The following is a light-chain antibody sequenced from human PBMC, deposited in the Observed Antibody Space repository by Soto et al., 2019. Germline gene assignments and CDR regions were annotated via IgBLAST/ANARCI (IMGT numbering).Light chain of an antibody. CDR3: QQYNNWPPMYT. J-gene: IGKJ2*01. CDR1: QSISSN. V-gene: IGKV3-15*01. CDR2: GAS. Sequence: EIVMTQSPVTLSVSPGERATLSCRASQSISSNLAWYQKKPGQAPRLLIYGASPRATGIPARFSGSGSGTEFTLAISSLQSEDFAVYYCQQYNNWPPMYTFGQGTKLEIK.